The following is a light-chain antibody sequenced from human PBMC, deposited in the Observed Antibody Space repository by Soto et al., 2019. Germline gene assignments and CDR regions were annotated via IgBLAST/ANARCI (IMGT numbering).Light chain of an antibody. CDR2: GNS. Sequence: QSVLTQPPSASGTPGQRVTISCTGGTSNIGAGYDVHWYQQLPGTAPKLLIYGNSNRPSGVPDRFSGSKSGTSASLAITGLQAEDEGDYYCQSNDSSLSGYVFGTGTKVTV. CDR1: TSNIGAGYD. V-gene: IGLV1-40*01. J-gene: IGLJ1*01. CDR3: QSNDSSLSGYV.